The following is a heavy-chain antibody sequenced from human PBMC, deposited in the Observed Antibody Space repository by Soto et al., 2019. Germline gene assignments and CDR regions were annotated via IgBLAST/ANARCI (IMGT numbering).Heavy chain of an antibody. CDR2: ISGNGGTT. CDR1: GFTFSSYA. V-gene: IGHV3-23*01. J-gene: IGHJ6*02. Sequence: GGSLRLSCAASGFTFSSYAMTWVRQAPGRGLQWVSAISGNGGTTYHADSVKGRFTISRDNSKNTLYLQMNSLRAEDTAVYYCAGGRDGYNGYYYYGMDVWGQGTTVTVSS. D-gene: IGHD5-12*01. CDR3: AGGRDGYNGYYYYGMDV.